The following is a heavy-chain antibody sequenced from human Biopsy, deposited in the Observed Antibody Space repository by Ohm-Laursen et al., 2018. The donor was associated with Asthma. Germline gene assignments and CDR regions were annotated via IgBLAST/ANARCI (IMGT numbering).Heavy chain of an antibody. V-gene: IGHV4-59*01. CDR2: SGNT. D-gene: IGHD5-12*01. J-gene: IGHJ4*02. CDR1: GGSIKSSS. CDR3: ARERVDRYFDY. Sequence: GTLSLTCSISGGSIKSSSWTWIRQPPGKGLEWIGYSGNTNYNPSLKSRVTISADTSKNLFSLKLSSVTAADTAVYYCARERVDRYFDYWGQGTLVTVSS.